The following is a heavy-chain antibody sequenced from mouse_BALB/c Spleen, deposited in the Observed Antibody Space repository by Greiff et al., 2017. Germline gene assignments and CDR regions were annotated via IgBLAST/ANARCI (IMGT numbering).Heavy chain of an antibody. J-gene: IGHJ3*01. CDR2: IWTGGGT. CDR3: VRDSAYYGNYRFAY. D-gene: IGHD2-10*01. V-gene: IGHV2-9-2*01. CDR1: GFSLTSYD. Sequence: QVQLKESGPGLVAPSQSLSITCTVSGFSLTSYDISWIRQPPGKGLEWLGVIWTGGGTNYNSAFMSRLSISKDNSKSQVFLKMNSLQTDDTAIYYCVRDSAYYGNYRFAYWGQGTLVTVSA.